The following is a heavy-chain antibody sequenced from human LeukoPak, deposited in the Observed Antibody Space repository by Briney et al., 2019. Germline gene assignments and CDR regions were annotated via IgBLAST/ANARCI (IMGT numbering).Heavy chain of an antibody. V-gene: IGHV1-18*01. CDR1: GYTFTSYG. D-gene: IGHD6-13*01. CDR2: ISAYNGNT. CDR3: ARDPMYSSSWATRYYYYMDV. Sequence: ASVKVSCKASGYTFTSYGISWVRQAPGQGLEWMGWISAYNGNTNYAQKLQGRVTMTTDTSTSTAYVELRSLRSDDAAVYYCARDPMYSSSWATRYYYYMDVWGKGTTVTVSS. J-gene: IGHJ6*03.